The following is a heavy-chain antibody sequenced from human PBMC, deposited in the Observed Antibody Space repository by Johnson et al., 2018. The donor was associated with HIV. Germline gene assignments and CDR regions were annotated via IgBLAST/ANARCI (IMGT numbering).Heavy chain of an antibody. CDR2: IYSGGST. J-gene: IGHJ3*02. CDR3: AKEQWPLSPDAFDI. D-gene: IGHD6-19*01. CDR1: GFTVSSNY. Sequence: MHLVESGGGLIQPGGSLRLSCAASGFTVSSNYMSWVRQAPGKGLEWVSVIYSGGSTYYADSVKGRFTISRDNSKNTLYLQMNSLRAEDTAVYYCAKEQWPLSPDAFDIWGQGTMVTVSS. V-gene: IGHV3-66*03.